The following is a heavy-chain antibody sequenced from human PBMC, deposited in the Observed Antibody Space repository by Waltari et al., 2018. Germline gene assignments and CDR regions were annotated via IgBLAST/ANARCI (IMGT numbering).Heavy chain of an antibody. J-gene: IGHJ4*02. CDR2: ISGSGGST. D-gene: IGHD2-21*02. V-gene: IGHV3-23*01. Sequence: EVQLLESGGGLVQPGGSLRLSCAASGFTFCSYALSWVRQAPGKGLEWVSAISGSGGSTYYADSVKGRFTISRDNSKNTLYLQMNSLRAEDTAVYYCEANCGGDCYPSYFDYWGQGTLVTVSS. CDR3: EANCGGDCYPSYFDY. CDR1: GFTFCSYA.